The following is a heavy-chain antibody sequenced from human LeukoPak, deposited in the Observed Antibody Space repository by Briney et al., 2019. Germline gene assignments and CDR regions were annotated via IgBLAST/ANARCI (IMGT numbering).Heavy chain of an antibody. D-gene: IGHD3-16*01. CDR3: AKDSDMGFDY. V-gene: IGHV3-30*18. J-gene: IGHJ4*02. CDR1: GFTFSSYG. Sequence: GRSLRLSCAASGFTFSSYGMHWVRQAPGKGLEWVAVISYDGSNKYYADSVKGRFTISRDNSKNTQYLQMNSLRAEDTAVYYCAKDSDMGFDYWGQGTLVTVSS. CDR2: ISYDGSNK.